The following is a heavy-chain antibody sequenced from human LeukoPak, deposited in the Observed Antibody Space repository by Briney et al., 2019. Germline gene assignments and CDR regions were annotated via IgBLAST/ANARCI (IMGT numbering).Heavy chain of an antibody. Sequence: PGGSLRLSCAASGFTFSSYAMHWVRQAPGKGLEWVAVISYDGTNKYYADSVKGRFSISRDNSENTLYLQMNSLRAEDTAVYYCARDHISSIAPRYYYYYYMDVWGKGTTVTVSS. V-gene: IGHV3-30*04. J-gene: IGHJ6*03. D-gene: IGHD6-6*01. CDR3: ARDHISSIAPRYYYYYYMDV. CDR1: GFTFSSYA. CDR2: ISYDGTNK.